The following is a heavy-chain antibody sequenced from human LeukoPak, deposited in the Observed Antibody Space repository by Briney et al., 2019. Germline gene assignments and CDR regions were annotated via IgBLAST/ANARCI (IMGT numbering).Heavy chain of an antibody. CDR1: GGSISSSNYY. V-gene: IGHV4-39*01. CDR3: ARQRPTNYFDY. D-gene: IGHD5-24*01. CDR2: IYYSGST. Sequence: SETLSLTCTVSGGSISSSNYYWGWIRQPPGKGLEWIGSIYYSGSTFYNPSLKSRVTISVDTSKNQFSLKLSSVTAADTAVYYCARQRPTNYFDYWGQGTLVSVSS. J-gene: IGHJ4*02.